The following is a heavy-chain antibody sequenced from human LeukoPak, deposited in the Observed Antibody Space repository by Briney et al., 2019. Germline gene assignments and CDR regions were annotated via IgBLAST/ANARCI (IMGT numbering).Heavy chain of an antibody. CDR1: GFTLDSYT. CDR2: ISSRSAYK. V-gene: IGHV3-21*01. CDR3: ARPPDNYYYYYMDV. Sequence: GGSLRLSCAASGFTLDSYTMNWVRQLPGKGLEWVSSISSRSAYKHYADSVMGRFTISKDNAENSLYLQMNSLRAEDTAVYYCARPPDNYYYYYMDVWGKGTTVTVSS. J-gene: IGHJ6*03.